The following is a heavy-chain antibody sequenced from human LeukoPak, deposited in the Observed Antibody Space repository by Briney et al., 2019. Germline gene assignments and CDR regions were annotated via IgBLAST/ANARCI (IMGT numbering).Heavy chain of an antibody. CDR2: IIPIFGTA. Sequence: ASVKVSCKASGGTFSSYAISWVRPAPGQGLEWMGGIIPIFGTANYAQKFQGRVTITADESTSTAYMELSSLRSEGTAVYYCASYDSSGPPTEYYFDYWGQGTLVTVSS. V-gene: IGHV1-69*13. D-gene: IGHD3-22*01. CDR3: ASYDSSGPPTEYYFDY. CDR1: GGTFSSYA. J-gene: IGHJ4*02.